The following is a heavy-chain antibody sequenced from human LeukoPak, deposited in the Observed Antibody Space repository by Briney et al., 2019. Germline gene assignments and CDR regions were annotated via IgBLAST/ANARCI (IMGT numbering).Heavy chain of an antibody. CDR3: ARDHGDYGGY. CDR1: GFTFSSYS. D-gene: IGHD4-17*01. J-gene: IGHJ4*02. V-gene: IGHV3-21*01. CDR2: ISSSSSYI. Sequence: GGSLRLSCAASGFTFSSYSMNWVRQAPGKGLEWVSSISSSSSYIYYADSVKGRFTISRDNAKNSLYLQMNSLRAEDTAAYYCARDHGDYGGYWGQGTLVTVSS.